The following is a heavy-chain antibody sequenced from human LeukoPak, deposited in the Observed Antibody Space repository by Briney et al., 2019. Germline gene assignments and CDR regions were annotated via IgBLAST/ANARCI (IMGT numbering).Heavy chain of an antibody. CDR3: ARGRGGYSGRGFGGY. D-gene: IGHD5-12*01. CDR1: GYTFTSYG. Sequence: ASVKVSCKASGYTFTSYGISWVRQAPGQGLEWMGWINPNSGGTNYAQKFQGRVTMTRDTSISTAYMELSRLRSDDTAVYYCARGRGGYSGRGFGGYWGQGTLVTVSS. CDR2: INPNSGGT. J-gene: IGHJ4*02. V-gene: IGHV1-2*02.